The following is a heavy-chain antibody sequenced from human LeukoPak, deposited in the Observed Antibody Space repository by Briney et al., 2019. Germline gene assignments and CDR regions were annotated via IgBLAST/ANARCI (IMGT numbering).Heavy chain of an antibody. CDR1: GFTFSSYA. Sequence: GGSLRLSCAASGFTFSSYAMSWVRQAPGKGLEWVSAISGSGGDTYYADSVKGRFTISRDNSKNTLYLQTSSLRAGDTAVYYCAKDLRPVGFGEMGSWGQGTLVTVSA. D-gene: IGHD3-10*01. CDR3: AKDLRPVGFGEMGS. J-gene: IGHJ4*02. V-gene: IGHV3-23*01. CDR2: ISGSGGDT.